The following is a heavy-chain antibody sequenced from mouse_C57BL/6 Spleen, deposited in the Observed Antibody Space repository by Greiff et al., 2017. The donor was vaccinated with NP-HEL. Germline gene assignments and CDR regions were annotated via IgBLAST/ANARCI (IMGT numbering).Heavy chain of an antibody. V-gene: IGHV1-59*01. CDR2: IDPSDSYT. CDR3: ARKELGLAMDY. Sequence: QVQLQQPGAELVRPGTSVKLSCKASGYTFTSYWMHWVKQRPGQGLEWIGVIDPSDSYTNYNQKFKGKATLTVDTSSSTAYMQLSSLTSDDSAVYYCARKELGLAMDYWGQGTSVTVSS. D-gene: IGHD4-1*01. CDR1: GYTFTSYW. J-gene: IGHJ4*01.